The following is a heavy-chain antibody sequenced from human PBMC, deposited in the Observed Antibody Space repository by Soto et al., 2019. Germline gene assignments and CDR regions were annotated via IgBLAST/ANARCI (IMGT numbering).Heavy chain of an antibody. J-gene: IGHJ5*02. V-gene: IGHV4-30-4*01. D-gene: IGHD2-2*01. CDR1: GDSISGGASF. Sequence: SETLSLTCTVSGDSISGGASFWSWIRQPPGKGLEWIANVYYSGSSYYNPSLKSRLTISVDTTKNQFSLQLKSMTAADAAVYYCARLSCTSSTCYFPGWFDPWGQGTLVTVSS. CDR2: VYYSGSS. CDR3: ARLSCTSSTCYFPGWFDP.